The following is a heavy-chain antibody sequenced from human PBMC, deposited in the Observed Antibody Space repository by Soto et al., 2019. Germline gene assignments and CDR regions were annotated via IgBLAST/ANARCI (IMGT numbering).Heavy chain of an antibody. CDR2: INHSGST. CDR1: GGSFSGYY. CDR3: ARGALYIWGSYRPYYFDY. Sequence: SSETLSLTCAVYGGSFSGYYWSWIRQPPGKGLEWIGEINHSGSTNYNPSLKSRVTISVDTSKNQFSLKLSSVTAADTAVYYCARGALYIWGSYRPYYFDYWGQGTLVTVSS. V-gene: IGHV4-34*01. D-gene: IGHD3-16*02. J-gene: IGHJ4*02.